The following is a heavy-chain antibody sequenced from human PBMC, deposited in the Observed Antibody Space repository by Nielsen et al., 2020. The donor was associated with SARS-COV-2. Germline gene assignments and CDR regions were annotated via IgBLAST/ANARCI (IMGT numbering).Heavy chain of an antibody. D-gene: IGHD6-19*01. CDR2: INPRDGST. Sequence: ASVKVSCKASGYSFTSYFVLWVRQAPGQGLEWMGIINPRDGSTISAQKFQGRVSMTTDTSTSTVYMELSSLKSEDTAVYYCARGIAVARDDAFDIWGQGTMVTVSS. CDR3: ARGIAVARDDAFDI. J-gene: IGHJ3*02. CDR1: GYSFTSYF. V-gene: IGHV1-46*01.